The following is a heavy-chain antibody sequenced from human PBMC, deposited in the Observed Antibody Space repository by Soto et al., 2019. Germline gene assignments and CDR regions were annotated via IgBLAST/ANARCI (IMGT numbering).Heavy chain of an antibody. CDR1: GFTFSSYA. CDR2: ISYDGSNK. CDR3: AREQSITIFGVALNYYYYGMDV. D-gene: IGHD3-3*01. V-gene: IGHV3-30-3*01. Sequence: GGSLRLSCAASGFTFSSYAMHWVRQAPGKGLEWVAVISYDGSNKYYADSVKGRFTISRDNSKNTLYLQMNSLRAEDTAVYYCAREQSITIFGVALNYYYYGMDVWGQGTTVTVSS. J-gene: IGHJ6*02.